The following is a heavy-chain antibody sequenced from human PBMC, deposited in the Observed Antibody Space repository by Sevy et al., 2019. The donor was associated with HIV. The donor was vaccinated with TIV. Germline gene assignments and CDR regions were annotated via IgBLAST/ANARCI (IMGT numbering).Heavy chain of an antibody. CDR3: ARGGAFGGDIVVVPAAMEVDV. Sequence: GGSLRLSCAASGFTFSSYSMNWVRQAPGKGLEWVSSISSSSSYIYYADSVKGRFTISRDNAKNSLYLQMNSLRAEDTAVYYCARGGAFGGDIVVVPAAMEVDVWGKGTTVTVSS. J-gene: IGHJ6*04. CDR2: ISSSSSYI. CDR1: GFTFSSYS. D-gene: IGHD2-2*01. V-gene: IGHV3-21*01.